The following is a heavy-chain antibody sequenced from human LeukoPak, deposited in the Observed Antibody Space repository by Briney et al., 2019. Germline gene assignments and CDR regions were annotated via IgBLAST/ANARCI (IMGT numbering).Heavy chain of an antibody. J-gene: IGHJ4*02. CDR3: ARVEAAAGTVDY. D-gene: IGHD6-13*01. CDR2: ISSRGSTI. CDR1: GFTFSSYE. V-gene: IGHV3-48*03. Sequence: GGSLRLSCAASGFTFSSYEMNWVRQAPGKGLEWVSYISSRGSTIYYADSVKGRFTISRDNAKNSLYLQMNSLRAEDTAVYYCARVEAAAGTVDYWGQGTLVTVSS.